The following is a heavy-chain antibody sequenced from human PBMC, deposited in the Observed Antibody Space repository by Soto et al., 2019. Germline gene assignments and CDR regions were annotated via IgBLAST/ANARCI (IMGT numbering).Heavy chain of an antibody. D-gene: IGHD3-3*01. V-gene: IGHV3-21*01. CDR2: ISSSSSYI. Sequence: GGSLRLSCAASGFTFSSYIMNWVRQAPGKGLEWVSSISSSSSYIYYADSVKGRFTISRDNAKNSLYLQMNSLRAEDTAVYYCARDFYAIFGVETCFDYWGQGTLVTVSS. CDR1: GFTFSSYI. CDR3: ARDFYAIFGVETCFDY. J-gene: IGHJ4*02.